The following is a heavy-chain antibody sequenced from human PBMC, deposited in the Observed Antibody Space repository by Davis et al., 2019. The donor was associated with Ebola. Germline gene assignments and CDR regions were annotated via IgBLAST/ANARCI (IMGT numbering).Heavy chain of an antibody. Sequence: AASVKVSCKASGYTFTSYGISWVRQAPGQGLEWMGWISAYNGNTNYAQKVQSRVTMTTDTSTGTAYLDLRSLRSDDTAVYFCARDVPVVAASLSDYWGQGTLVTVSS. J-gene: IGHJ4*02. CDR2: ISAYNGNT. V-gene: IGHV1-18*04. CDR1: GYTFTSYG. CDR3: ARDVPVVAASLSDY. D-gene: IGHD2-15*01.